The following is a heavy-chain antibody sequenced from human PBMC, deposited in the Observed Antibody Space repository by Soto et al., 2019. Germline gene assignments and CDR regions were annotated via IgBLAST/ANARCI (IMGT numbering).Heavy chain of an antibody. D-gene: IGHD2-21*01. CDR1: GFTFSSYG. CDR2: IWYDGSNK. CDR3: ARECGLYY. J-gene: IGHJ4*02. Sequence: QVQLVESGGGVVQHGRSLRLSCAASGFTFSSYGMHWVRQAPGKGLEWVADIWYDGSNKYYADSVKGRFTISRDNSKNTLYLQMTSLRAEDTAVYYCARECGLYYWGQGALVTVSS. V-gene: IGHV3-33*01.